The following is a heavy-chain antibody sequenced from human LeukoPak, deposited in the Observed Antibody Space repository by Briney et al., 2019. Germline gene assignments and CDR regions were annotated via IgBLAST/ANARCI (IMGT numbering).Heavy chain of an antibody. CDR3: ARGLSVLRFLEWLLGGGYFDY. Sequence: SETLSLTCAVYGGSFSGYYWSWIRQPPGKGLECIGEINHSGSTNYNPSLKSRVTISVDTSKNQFSLKLSSVTAAGTAVYYCARGLSVLRFLEWLLGGGYFDYWGQGTLVTVSS. D-gene: IGHD3-3*01. CDR2: INHSGST. CDR1: GGSFSGYY. V-gene: IGHV4-34*01. J-gene: IGHJ4*02.